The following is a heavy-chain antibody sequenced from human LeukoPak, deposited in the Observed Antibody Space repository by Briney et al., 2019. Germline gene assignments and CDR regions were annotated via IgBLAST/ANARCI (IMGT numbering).Heavy chain of an antibody. Sequence: PSETLSLTCAVYGGSFSGYYWSWIRQPPGKGLEWIGEINHSGSTNYNPSLKSRVTISVDTSKNQFSLKLSSVTAADTAVYYCARLVTTFFTDWFDPWGQGTLVTVSS. CDR2: INHSGST. D-gene: IGHD4-11*01. CDR1: GGSFSGYY. J-gene: IGHJ5*02. CDR3: ARLVTTFFTDWFDP. V-gene: IGHV4-34*01.